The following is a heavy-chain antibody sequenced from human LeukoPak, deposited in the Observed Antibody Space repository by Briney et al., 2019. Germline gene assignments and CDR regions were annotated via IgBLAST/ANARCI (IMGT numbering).Heavy chain of an antibody. V-gene: IGHV3-30*02. CDR3: AKDRGSGSPDTFDY. CDR1: GFTFSSYG. CDR2: IRYDGSNK. J-gene: IGHJ4*02. Sequence: GGSLRLSCAASGFTFSSYGMHWVRQAPGKGQEWVAFIRYDGSNKYYADSVKGRFTISRDNSKNTLYLQMNSLRAEDTAVYYCAKDRGSGSPDTFDYWGQGTLVTVSS. D-gene: IGHD1-26*01.